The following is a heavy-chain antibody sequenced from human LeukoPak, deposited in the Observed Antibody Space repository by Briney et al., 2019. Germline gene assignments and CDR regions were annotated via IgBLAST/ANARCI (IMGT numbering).Heavy chain of an antibody. Sequence: SVKVSCKVSGYTLTELSMHWVRQAPGQGLEWMGGIIPIFGTANYAQKFQGRVTITADKSTSTAYMELSSLRSEDTAVYYCARDRYYDILTGYAPDAFDIWGQGTMVTVSS. CDR3: ARDRYYDILTGYAPDAFDI. J-gene: IGHJ3*02. D-gene: IGHD3-9*01. CDR1: GYTLTELS. V-gene: IGHV1-69*06. CDR2: IIPIFGTA.